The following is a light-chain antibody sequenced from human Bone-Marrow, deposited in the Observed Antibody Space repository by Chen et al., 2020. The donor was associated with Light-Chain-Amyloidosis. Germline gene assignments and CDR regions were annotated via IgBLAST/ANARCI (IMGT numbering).Light chain of an antibody. CDR1: NIGSTS. Sequence: SYVLTQPSSVSVAPGQTATIACGGNNIGSTSMHWYQQTPGQAPLLVVYDDSDRPSGIPERLSGSNSGNKATLTISRVGAGDEADYYCQVWDRSSDRPVFGGGTKLTVL. CDR3: QVWDRSSDRPV. J-gene: IGLJ3*02. CDR2: DDS. V-gene: IGLV3-21*02.